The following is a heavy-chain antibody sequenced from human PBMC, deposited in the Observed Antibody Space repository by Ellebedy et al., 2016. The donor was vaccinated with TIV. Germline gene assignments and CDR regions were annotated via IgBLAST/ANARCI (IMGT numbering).Heavy chain of an antibody. CDR1: GGSISSYY. CDR3: ARDSRLWIQLFPLDY. CDR2: IYYSGST. Sequence: SETLSLXXTVSGGSISSYYWSWIRQPPGKGLEWIGYIYYSGSTNYNPSLKSRVTISVDTSKNQFSLKLSSVTAADTAVYYCARDSRLWIQLFPLDYWGQGTLVTVSS. V-gene: IGHV4-59*01. J-gene: IGHJ4*02. D-gene: IGHD5-18*01.